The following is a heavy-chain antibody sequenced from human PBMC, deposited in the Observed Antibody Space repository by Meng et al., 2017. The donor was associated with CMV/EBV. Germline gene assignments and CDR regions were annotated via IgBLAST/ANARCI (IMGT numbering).Heavy chain of an antibody. V-gene: IGHV3-30*02. J-gene: IGHJ4*02. CDR1: GFTFSNAW. D-gene: IGHD5-24*01. CDR3: ARGGATALDY. Sequence: GGSLRLSCAASGFTFSNAWMSWVRQAPGKGLEWVAFIRYDGSNKYYADSVKGRFTISRDNAKNSLYLQMNSLRAEDTAVYYCARGGATALDYWGQGTLVTVSS. CDR2: IRYDGSNK.